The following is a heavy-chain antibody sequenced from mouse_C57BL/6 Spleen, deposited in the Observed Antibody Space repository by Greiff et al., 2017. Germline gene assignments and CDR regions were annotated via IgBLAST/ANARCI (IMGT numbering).Heavy chain of an antibody. Sequence: DVMLVESEGGLVQPGSSMKLSCTASGFTFSDYYMAWVRQVPEKGLEWVANINHDGSSTYYLDSLKSRFIISRDNAKNILYLQMSSLKSEDTATYYCAREGAYSNYDWYFDVWGTGTTVTVSS. CDR1: GFTFSDYY. J-gene: IGHJ1*03. D-gene: IGHD2-5*01. CDR3: AREGAYSNYDWYFDV. V-gene: IGHV5-16*01. CDR2: INHDGSST.